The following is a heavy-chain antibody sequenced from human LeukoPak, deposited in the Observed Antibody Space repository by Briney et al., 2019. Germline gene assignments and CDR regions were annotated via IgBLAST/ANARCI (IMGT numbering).Heavy chain of an antibody. Sequence: PGGSLRLSCAASGFTFSTYFMHWVRQAPGKGLVWVSRISSDGSTTSYADSVKGRFTISRDNAKNTLYLQMNRLRAEDTAVYYCATVTYSLFDFWGQGTLVTVSS. D-gene: IGHD5-18*01. J-gene: IGHJ4*02. CDR2: ISSDGSTT. V-gene: IGHV3-74*01. CDR3: ATVTYSLFDF. CDR1: GFTFSTYF.